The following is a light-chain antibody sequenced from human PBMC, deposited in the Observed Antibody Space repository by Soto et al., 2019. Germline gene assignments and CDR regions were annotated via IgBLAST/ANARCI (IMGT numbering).Light chain of an antibody. CDR2: DAS. J-gene: IGKJ1*01. CDR1: QSISSW. Sequence: DIQMTQSPSTLSASVGDRVTITCRASQSISSWLAWYQQKPGKAPKLLIYDASSLESGVPSRFSRCSAGTDFTLTISSLRADDFATYYCQQYNRPWTFGQGTKVEIK. CDR3: QQYNRPWT. V-gene: IGKV1-5*01.